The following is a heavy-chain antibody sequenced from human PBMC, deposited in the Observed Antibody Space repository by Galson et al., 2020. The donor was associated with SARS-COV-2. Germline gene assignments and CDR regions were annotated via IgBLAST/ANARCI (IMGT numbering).Heavy chain of an antibody. J-gene: IGHJ5*02. Sequence: SETLSLTCTVSGGSISSGGYYWSWIRQHPGKGLEWIGYIYYSGSTYYNPSLKSRVTISVDTSKNQFSLKLSSVTAADTAVYYCARVSYYYDSSGYYLWFDPWGQGTLVTVSS. CDR2: IYYSGST. CDR3: ARVSYYYDSSGYYLWFDP. V-gene: IGHV4-31*03. CDR1: GGSISSGGYY. D-gene: IGHD3-22*01.